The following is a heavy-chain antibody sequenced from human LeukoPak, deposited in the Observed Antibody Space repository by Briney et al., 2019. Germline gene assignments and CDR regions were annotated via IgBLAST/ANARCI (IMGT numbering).Heavy chain of an antibody. J-gene: IGHJ3*02. D-gene: IGHD1-7*01. CDR3: ARLMTGTTTAFDI. CDR1: GVYISGYY. CDR2: IYTRGST. Sequence: PSETLSLTCTVSGVYISGYYWSWIRQPAGKGLEWVGRIYTRGSTHYNPSLKSRVTMSVDTSKNQFSLNLSSVTAADTAVYYCARLMTGTTTAFDIWGQGTMVTVSS. V-gene: IGHV4-4*07.